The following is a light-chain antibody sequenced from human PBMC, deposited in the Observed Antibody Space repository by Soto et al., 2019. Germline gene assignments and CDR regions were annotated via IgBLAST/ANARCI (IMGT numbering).Light chain of an antibody. CDR3: QTWATGIRV. Sequence: QLVLTQSPSASASLGASVKLTCTLSSGHCSYAIAWHQQQPEKGPRYLMKLNSDGSHSKGDGIPDRFSGSSSGAERYLTISSLQSEDEADYYCQTWATGIRVFGTGTKLTVL. CDR1: SGHCSYA. V-gene: IGLV4-69*01. J-gene: IGLJ1*01. CDR2: LNSDGSH.